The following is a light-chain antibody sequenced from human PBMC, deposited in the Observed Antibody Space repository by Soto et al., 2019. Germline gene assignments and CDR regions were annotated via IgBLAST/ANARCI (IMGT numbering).Light chain of an antibody. CDR3: QQDYNLPPLT. Sequence: PGERVTLSCRASQRVSRSYLTWYQQEPGQAPRLLIYGASTRATSIPARFSGSGSGTDFTLTISSLQPEDFAVYYCQQDYNLPPLTFGGGTKVEIK. V-gene: IGKV3D-7*01. J-gene: IGKJ4*01. CDR2: GAS. CDR1: QRVSRSY.